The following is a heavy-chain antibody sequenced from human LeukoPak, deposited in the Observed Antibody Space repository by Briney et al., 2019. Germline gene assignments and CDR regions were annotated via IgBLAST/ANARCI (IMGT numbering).Heavy chain of an antibody. J-gene: IGHJ6*02. CDR3: ARETGIVVAGTTYYAMDV. Sequence: TSETLSLTCSVSGGSVSSGTYYWSWIRQPPGKELEWIGYMYYTGNSNYNPSLRSRVTISVDTSKNQFPLKVNSVTAADTAVYYCARETGIVVAGTTYYAMDVWGQGTTVTVSS. D-gene: IGHD6-13*01. CDR2: MYYTGNS. CDR1: GGSVSSGTYY. V-gene: IGHV4-61*01.